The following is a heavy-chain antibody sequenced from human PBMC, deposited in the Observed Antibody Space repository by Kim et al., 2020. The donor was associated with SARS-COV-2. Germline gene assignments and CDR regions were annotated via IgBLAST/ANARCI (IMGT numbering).Heavy chain of an antibody. CDR2: IYYSGST. V-gene: IGHV4-59*13. J-gene: IGHJ5*02. CDR3: ARDRYGSGSYFNWFDP. Sequence: SETLSLTCTVSGGSISSYYWSWIRQPPGKGLEWIGYIYYSGSTNYNPSLKSRVTISVDTSKNQFSLKLSSVTAADTAVYYCARDRYGSGSYFNWFDPWGQGTLVTVSS. D-gene: IGHD3-10*01. CDR1: GGSISSYY.